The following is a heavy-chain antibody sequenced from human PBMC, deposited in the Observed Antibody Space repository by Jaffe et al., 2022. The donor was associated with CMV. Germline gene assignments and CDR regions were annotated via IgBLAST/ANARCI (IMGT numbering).Heavy chain of an antibody. Sequence: QVQLQQWGAGLLKPSETLSLTCAVYGGSFSGYYWSWIRQPPGKGLEWIGEINHSGSTNYNPSLKSRVTISVDTSKNQFSLKLSSVTAADTAVYYCARDGHYDFWSGYYSGPMDVWGKGTTVTVSS. CDR2: INHSGST. V-gene: IGHV4-34*01. J-gene: IGHJ6*03. CDR3: ARDGHYDFWSGYYSGPMDV. CDR1: GGSFSGYY. D-gene: IGHD3-3*01.